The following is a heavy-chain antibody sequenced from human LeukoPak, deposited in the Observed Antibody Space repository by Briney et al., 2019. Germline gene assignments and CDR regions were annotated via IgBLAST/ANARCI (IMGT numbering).Heavy chain of an antibody. CDR1: GGSISSSSYY. D-gene: IGHD2-2*01. J-gene: IGHJ5*02. CDR3: ARHLGDVVVVPAAKNWFDP. V-gene: IGHV4-39*01. Sequence: PSETLSLTCTVSGGSISSSSYYWGWTRQPPGKGLEWIGSIYYSGSTYYSPSLKSRVTISVDTSKNQFSLKLGSVTAADTAVYYCARHLGDVVVVPAAKNWFDPWGQGTLVTVSS. CDR2: IYYSGST.